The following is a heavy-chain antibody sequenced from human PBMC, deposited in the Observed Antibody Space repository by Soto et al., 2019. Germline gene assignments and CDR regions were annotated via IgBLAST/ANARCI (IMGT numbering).Heavy chain of an antibody. CDR3: ARSIVAHVSWFDP. V-gene: IGHV3-33*01. CDR1: GFTFSSYG. J-gene: IGHJ5*02. D-gene: IGHD2-15*01. Sequence: GGSLRLSCAASGFTFSSYGMHWVRQAPGKGLEWVAVIWYDGSNKYYADSVKGRFTISRDNSKNTLYLQMNSLRAEDTAVYYCARSIVAHVSWFDPWGQGTLVTVSS. CDR2: IWYDGSNK.